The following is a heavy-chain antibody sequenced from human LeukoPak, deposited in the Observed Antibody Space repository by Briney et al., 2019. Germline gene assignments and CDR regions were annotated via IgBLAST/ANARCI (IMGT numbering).Heavy chain of an antibody. J-gene: IGHJ6*02. CDR2: IYYTGST. CDR3: VREQRSYDFSSSFYVAHGMDV. D-gene: IGHD3-3*01. CDR1: GGSIGTFY. V-gene: IGHV4-59*01. Sequence: PSETLSLTCTVSGGSIGTFYRSWIRRPPGKGLEWIGYIYYTGSTNYNPSLKSRVTISVDTSKNQVSLRLTSVTAADTAVYYCVREQRSYDFSSSFYVAHGMDVWGQGTTVIVSS.